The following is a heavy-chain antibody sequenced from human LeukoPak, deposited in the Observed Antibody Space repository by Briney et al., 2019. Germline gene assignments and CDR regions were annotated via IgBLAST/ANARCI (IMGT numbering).Heavy chain of an antibody. CDR2: ISSSGSTI. CDR1: GFTFSDYY. Sequence: GGSLRLSCAASGFTFSDYYMSWLRQAPGKGLEWVSYISSSGSTIYYADSVKGRFTISRDNAKNSLYLQMNGLRAEDTAVYYCASVRFLEWLPIDYWGQGTLVTVSS. J-gene: IGHJ4*02. D-gene: IGHD3-3*01. V-gene: IGHV3-11*04. CDR3: ASVRFLEWLPIDY.